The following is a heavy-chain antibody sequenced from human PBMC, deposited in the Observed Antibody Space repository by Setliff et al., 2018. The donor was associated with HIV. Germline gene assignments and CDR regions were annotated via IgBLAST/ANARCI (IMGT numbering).Heavy chain of an antibody. Sequence: SETLSLTCYVTDDPISSYYWSWVRQPAGKGLEWIGRLYVSGDTNYNPSLKSRVTMSLDTSKKHFSLKLKSVTAADTAVYYRALTGHRLLRGYMDVWGKGTTVTVSS. V-gene: IGHV4-4*07. CDR1: DDPISSYY. CDR2: LYVSGDT. CDR3: ALTGHRLLRGYMDV. D-gene: IGHD2-15*01. J-gene: IGHJ6*03.